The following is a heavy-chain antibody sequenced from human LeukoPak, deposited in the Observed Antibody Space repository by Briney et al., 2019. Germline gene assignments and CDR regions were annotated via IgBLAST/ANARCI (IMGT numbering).Heavy chain of an antibody. CDR2: INPSGGST. V-gene: IGHV1-46*01. D-gene: IGHD4-17*01. CDR3: ARHVPHYGDYFDY. Sequence: ASVKVSCKASGYTFTSYGISWVRQAPGQGLEWMRIINPSGGSTSYAQKFQGRVTMTRDMSTSTVYMELSSLRSEDTAVYYCARHVPHYGDYFDYWGQGTLVTVSS. CDR1: GYTFTSYG. J-gene: IGHJ4*02.